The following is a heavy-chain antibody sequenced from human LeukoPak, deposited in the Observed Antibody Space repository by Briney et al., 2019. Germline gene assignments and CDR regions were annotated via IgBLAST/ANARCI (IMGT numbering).Heavy chain of an antibody. CDR2: ISAYNGNT. CDR1: GYTFTSYG. CDR3: ARDGANFGVVISFHYGMDV. V-gene: IGHV1-18*01. Sequence: ASVKVSCKASGYTFTSYGISWVRQAPGQGLEGMGWISAYNGNTNYAQKLQGRVTMTTDTSTSTAYMELRGLRSDDTAVYYCARDGANFGVVISFHYGMDVWGQGTTVTVSS. J-gene: IGHJ6*02. D-gene: IGHD3-3*01.